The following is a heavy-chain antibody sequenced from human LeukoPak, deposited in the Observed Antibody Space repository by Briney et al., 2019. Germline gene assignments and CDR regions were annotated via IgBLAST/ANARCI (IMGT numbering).Heavy chain of an antibody. Sequence: ASVKVSCKASGYTFTSYYMHWVRQAPGQGLEWMGIINPSGGSTSYAQKFQGRVTMTRDMSTSTVYMELSSLRSEDTAVYYCARDLQSSGSGSGYLNWGQGTLVTVSS. V-gene: IGHV1-46*01. J-gene: IGHJ4*02. CDR1: GYTFTSYY. D-gene: IGHD3-10*01. CDR2: INPSGGST. CDR3: ARDLQSSGSGSGYLN.